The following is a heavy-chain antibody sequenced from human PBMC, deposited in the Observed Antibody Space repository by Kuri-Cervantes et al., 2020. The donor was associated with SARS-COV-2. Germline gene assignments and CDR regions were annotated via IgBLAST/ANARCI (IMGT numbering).Heavy chain of an antibody. J-gene: IGHJ6*03. V-gene: IGHV1-8*03. CDR2: INPNSGNT. D-gene: IGHD4-17*01. CDR1: TYTFTTYD. CDR3: ARTLVRRCDYGYYYFNMDV. Sequence: ASVKVSCKASTYTFTTYDINWVRQATGQGLEWMGWINPNSGNTGYAQKFQGRVTITRNTSISTAYMELSSLRSEDTAVYYCARTLVRRCDYGYYYFNMDVWGRGTMVTVSS.